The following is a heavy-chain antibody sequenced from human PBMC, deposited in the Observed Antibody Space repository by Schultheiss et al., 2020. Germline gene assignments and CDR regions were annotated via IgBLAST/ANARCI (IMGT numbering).Heavy chain of an antibody. V-gene: IGHV3-30-3*01. CDR3: AREYDEYYDFWSGYLAPSYYYYYYGMDV. CDR2: IWYDGSNK. D-gene: IGHD3-3*01. J-gene: IGHJ6*02. CDR1: GFTFSSYA. Sequence: GESLKISCAASGFTFSSYAMHWVRQAPGKGLEWVAVIWYDGSNKYYADSVKGRFTISRDNAKNSLYLQMNSLRAEDTAVYYCAREYDEYYDFWSGYLAPSYYYYYYGMDVWGQGTTVTVSS.